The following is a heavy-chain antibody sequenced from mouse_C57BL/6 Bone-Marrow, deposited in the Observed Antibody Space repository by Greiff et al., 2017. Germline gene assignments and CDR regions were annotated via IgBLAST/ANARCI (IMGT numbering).Heavy chain of an antibody. Sequence: VQLQQSGAELARPGASVKLSCKASGYTFTSYGISWVKQRTGQGLEWIGEIYPRSGNTYYNEKFKGKATLTADKSSSTAYMELRSLTSEDSAVYFCARKTYDGYYVGYFDYWGQGTTLTVSS. J-gene: IGHJ2*01. CDR2: IYPRSGNT. D-gene: IGHD2-3*01. CDR1: GYTFTSYG. V-gene: IGHV1-81*01. CDR3: ARKTYDGYYVGYFDY.